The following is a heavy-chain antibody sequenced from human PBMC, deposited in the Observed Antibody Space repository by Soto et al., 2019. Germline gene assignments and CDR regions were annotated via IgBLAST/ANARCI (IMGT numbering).Heavy chain of an antibody. CDR3: ARVNVVVVAATREYYFDY. V-gene: IGHV1-2*02. D-gene: IGHD2-15*01. CDR2: INPNSGGT. J-gene: IGHJ4*02. Sequence: SVKVSCKASGYTFTGYYMHWVRQAPGQGLEWMGWINPNSGGTNYAQKFQGRVTMTRDTSISTAYMELSRLRSDDTAVYYCARVNVVVVAATREYYFDYWGQGTLVTVSS. CDR1: GYTFTGYY.